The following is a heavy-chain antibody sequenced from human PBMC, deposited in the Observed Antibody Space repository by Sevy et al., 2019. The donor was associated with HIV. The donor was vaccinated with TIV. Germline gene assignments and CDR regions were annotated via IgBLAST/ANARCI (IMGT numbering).Heavy chain of an antibody. CDR3: GTRPDTTLAPGS. V-gene: IGHV3-7*01. J-gene: IGHJ5*02. D-gene: IGHD5-18*01. CDR2: MNHDGSEI. CDR1: GFTFSISW. Sequence: GGSLRLSCAVSGFTFSISWMSWVRQAPGKGLEWVAIMNHDGSEIFYVDSVKGRFTISRDNAKNSLFLQMDSLRDEDTAVYYCGTRPDTTLAPGSWGQGTLVTVSS.